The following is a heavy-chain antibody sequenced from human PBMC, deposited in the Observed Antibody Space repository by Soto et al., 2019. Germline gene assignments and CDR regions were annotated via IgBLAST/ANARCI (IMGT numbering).Heavy chain of an antibody. CDR2: INTNTGNP. CDR3: ARDPWAADY. V-gene: IGHV7-4-1*02. D-gene: IGHD3-16*01. Sequence: ASVKVSCXASGYTFTSYAMNWVRQAPGQGLEWMGWINTNTGNPTYAQGFTGRFVFSLDTSVSTAYLQMNSLRAEDTAVYYCARDPWAADYWGQGTLVTVSS. CDR1: GYTFTSYA. J-gene: IGHJ4*02.